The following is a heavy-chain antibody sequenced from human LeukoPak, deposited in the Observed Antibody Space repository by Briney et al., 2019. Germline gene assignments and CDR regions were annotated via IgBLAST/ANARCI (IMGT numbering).Heavy chain of an antibody. D-gene: IGHD1-26*01. CDR3: AKDLGAGDYYYYMDV. Sequence: GRSLRLSCAASGFTFSSYGMHWVRQAPGKGLEWVAVILYDGSNKYYADSVKGRFTISRDNSKNTLYLQMNSLRAEDTAVYYCAKDLGAGDYYYYMDVWGKGTTVTVSS. V-gene: IGHV3-30*18. CDR2: ILYDGSNK. CDR1: GFTFSSYG. J-gene: IGHJ6*03.